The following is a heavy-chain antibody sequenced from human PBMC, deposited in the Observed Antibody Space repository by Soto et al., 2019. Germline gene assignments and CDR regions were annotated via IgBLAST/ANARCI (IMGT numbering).Heavy chain of an antibody. CDR1: GGSLSDFY. D-gene: IGHD3-10*01. J-gene: IGHJ6*02. Sequence: SETLSLTCGVYGGSLSDFYWGWIRQPPGQGLECIGEISHSGSTNYNPSLKSRVTISIDTSKNQFSLKLSSVTAADTAMYYCARGLRASYGVRLSYYYYGMDVWGQGTTVTVSS. V-gene: IGHV4-34*01. CDR3: ARGLRASYGVRLSYYYYGMDV. CDR2: ISHSGST.